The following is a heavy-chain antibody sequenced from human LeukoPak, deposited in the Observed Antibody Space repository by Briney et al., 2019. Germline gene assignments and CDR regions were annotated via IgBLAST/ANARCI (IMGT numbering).Heavy chain of an antibody. CDR3: AKGVDYCSGGSCPADY. V-gene: IGHV3-30*18. CDR1: GFTFSNYG. J-gene: IGHJ4*02. Sequence: PEGSLRLSCAASGFTFSNYGIHWVRQAPGKGLEWVAVISYDGNNKYYADSVKGRFTISRDNSKNTLFLQMNSLRAEDTAVYYCAKGVDYCSGGSCPADYWGPGTLVTVSS. D-gene: IGHD2-15*01. CDR2: ISYDGNNK.